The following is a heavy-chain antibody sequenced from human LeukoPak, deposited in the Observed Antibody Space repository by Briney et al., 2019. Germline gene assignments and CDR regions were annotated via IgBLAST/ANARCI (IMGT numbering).Heavy chain of an antibody. J-gene: IGHJ3*02. D-gene: IGHD3-16*01. CDR1: GFTFSSSW. CDR3: ASSPDSLGNFDI. CDR2: IYTDESST. Sequence: GGSLRLSCAASGFTFSSSWMHWVRQAPGKGLVWVSRIYTDESSTNYADSVKGRSTISRDNAKNTLYLQMNSLRAEDTAVYYCASSPDSLGNFDIWGQGTMVTVSS. V-gene: IGHV3-74*01.